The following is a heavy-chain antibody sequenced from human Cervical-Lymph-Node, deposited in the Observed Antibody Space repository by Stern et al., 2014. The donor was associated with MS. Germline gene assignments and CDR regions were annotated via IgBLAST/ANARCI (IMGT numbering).Heavy chain of an antibody. CDR1: GGSITSGTYY. J-gene: IGHJ2*01. CDR3: ARDGASGYSYGYGLWYFDL. V-gene: IGHV4-61*02. Sequence: QVQLVEPGPGLVQPSQTLSLTCTVSGGSITSGTYYWTWIRPPAGKGLEWIGRIYTTGTTRYSPSRKSRVTISLNTSKNQFSWMLSSVTAADTAVYYCARDGASGYSYGYGLWYFDLWGRGTLVTVSS. D-gene: IGHD5-18*01. CDR2: IYTTGTT.